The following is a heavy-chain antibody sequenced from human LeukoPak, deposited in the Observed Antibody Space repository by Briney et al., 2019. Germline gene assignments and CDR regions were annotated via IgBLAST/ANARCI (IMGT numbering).Heavy chain of an antibody. CDR2: ISSSSTI. CDR3: VKRRYDSSGYFDY. CDR1: GFTVNNNY. D-gene: IGHD3-22*01. Sequence: GGSLRLSCAASGFTVNNNYMSWVRQAPGKGLEWVSYISSSSTIYYADSVKGRFTISRDNAKNSLYLQMNSLRAEDTAVYYCVKRRYDSSGYFDYWGQGTLVTVSS. V-gene: IGHV3-69-1*01. J-gene: IGHJ4*02.